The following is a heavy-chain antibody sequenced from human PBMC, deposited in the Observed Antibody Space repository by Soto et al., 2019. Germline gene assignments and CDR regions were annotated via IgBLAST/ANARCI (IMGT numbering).Heavy chain of an antibody. CDR2: INPSGGST. Sequence: ASVKVSCKASGYTFTSYYMHWVRQAPGQGLEWMGIINPSGGSTSYAQKFQGRVTMTRDTSTSTVYMELSSLRSEDTSVYYCARDGSSIPDYDKYYFDYWGQGTLVTVSS. J-gene: IGHJ4*02. CDR1: GYTFTSYY. D-gene: IGHD3-9*01. CDR3: ARDGSSIPDYDKYYFDY. V-gene: IGHV1-46*03.